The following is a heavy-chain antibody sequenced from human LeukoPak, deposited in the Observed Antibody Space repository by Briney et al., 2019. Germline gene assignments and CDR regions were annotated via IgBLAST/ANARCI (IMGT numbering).Heavy chain of an antibody. J-gene: IGHJ3*02. CDR2: INPSGSST. D-gene: IGHD1-1*01. CDR1: AYTFTNYY. Sequence: ASVKVSCKASAYTFTNYYIHWVRQAPGQGLEWMGIINPSGSSTTYAQKFQGRVTMTRETSTSTVYMELSSLRSEDTAVYYCARPPEKFTTGDAFDIWGQGTMVTVSS. V-gene: IGHV1-46*01. CDR3: ARPPEKFTTGDAFDI.